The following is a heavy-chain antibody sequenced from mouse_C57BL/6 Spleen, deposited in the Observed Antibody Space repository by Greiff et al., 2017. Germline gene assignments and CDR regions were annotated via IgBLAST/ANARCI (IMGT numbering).Heavy chain of an antibody. CDR1: GYTFTSYW. D-gene: IGHD4-1*01. J-gene: IGHJ3*01. CDR2: ITPSNGGT. Sequence: QVQLLQPGTELVKPGASVKLSCKASGYTFTSYWMHWVKQRPGQGLEWIGNITPSNGGTNYNEKFKSKATLTVDKSSSTAYMQLSSLTSEDSAVYYCARRPLGETWFAYWGQGTLGTVSA. V-gene: IGHV1-53*01. CDR3: ARRPLGETWFAY.